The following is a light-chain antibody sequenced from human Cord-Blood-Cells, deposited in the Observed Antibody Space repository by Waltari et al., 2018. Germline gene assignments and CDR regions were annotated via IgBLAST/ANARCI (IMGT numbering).Light chain of an antibody. CDR3: QAWDSSTAHVV. CDR2: QDS. V-gene: IGLV3-1*01. Sequence: SYELTQPPSVSVSPGQTASITCSGDKLGDKYACWYQQKPGQSPVLVIYQDSKRPSGIPERFSGCNSGNTATLTISGTQAMDEADYYCQAWDSSTAHVVFGGGTKLTVL. J-gene: IGLJ2*01. CDR1: KLGDKY.